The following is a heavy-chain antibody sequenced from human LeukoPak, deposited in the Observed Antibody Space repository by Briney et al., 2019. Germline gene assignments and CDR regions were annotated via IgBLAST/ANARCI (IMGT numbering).Heavy chain of an antibody. CDR3: ARAYAYSSSSYFDY. V-gene: IGHV1-2*02. D-gene: IGHD6-6*01. CDR2: INPNSGGT. Sequence: ASVKVSCKASGYTFTGYYMHWVRQAPGQGLEWMGWINPNSGGTNYAQKFQGRVTMTRDTSISTAYMELSSLRSEDTAVYYCARAYAYSSSSYFDYWGQGTLVTVSS. CDR1: GYTFTGYY. J-gene: IGHJ4*02.